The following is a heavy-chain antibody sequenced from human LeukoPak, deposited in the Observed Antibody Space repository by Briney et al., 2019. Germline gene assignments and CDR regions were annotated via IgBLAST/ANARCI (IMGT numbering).Heavy chain of an antibody. D-gene: IGHD3-22*01. Sequence: SETLSLTCTVSGYSISSGYYWGWIRQPPGKGLEWIGEINHSGSTNYNPSPKSRVTISVDTSKNQFSLKLSSVTAADTAVYYCARDVLRWYYYDSSGSSEGINAFDIWGQGTMVTVSS. CDR2: INHSGST. CDR3: ARDVLRWYYYDSSGSSEGINAFDI. V-gene: IGHV4-38-2*02. CDR1: GYSISSGYY. J-gene: IGHJ3*02.